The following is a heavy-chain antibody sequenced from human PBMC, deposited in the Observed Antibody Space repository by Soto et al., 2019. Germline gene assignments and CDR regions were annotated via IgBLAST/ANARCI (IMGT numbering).Heavy chain of an antibody. CDR3: ARXXXXXXXXXXXXXXPXGMDX. CDR2: TIARFGSA. Sequence: QVQLVQSGAEVKKPGSSVKVSCKASGGTFSSXXXXXVXXAXGXGLXWVGGTIARFGSANFAQKFQGRVTITADRFTSTVYMELSSLTSEDTATYYXARXXXXXXXXXXXXXXPXGMDXWGQGTTVTVSS. CDR1: GGTFSSXX. J-gene: IGHJ6*02. V-gene: IGHV1-69*06.